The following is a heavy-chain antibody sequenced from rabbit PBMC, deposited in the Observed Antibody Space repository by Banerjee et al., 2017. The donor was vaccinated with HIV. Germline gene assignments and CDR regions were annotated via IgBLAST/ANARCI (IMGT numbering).Heavy chain of an antibody. CDR2: IYGGSSGTT. Sequence: QSLEESGGGLVQPEGSLALTCKASGFTISSSYYMCWVRQAPGKGLEWIACIYGGSSGTTYYANWAKGRFTISKTSSTTVTLQMTSLTAADTATYFCARDDRGDYVWFYFNLWGPGTLVTVS. V-gene: IGHV1S40*01. CDR3: ARDDRGDYVWFYFNL. D-gene: IGHD2-1*01. CDR1: GFTISSSYY. J-gene: IGHJ4*01.